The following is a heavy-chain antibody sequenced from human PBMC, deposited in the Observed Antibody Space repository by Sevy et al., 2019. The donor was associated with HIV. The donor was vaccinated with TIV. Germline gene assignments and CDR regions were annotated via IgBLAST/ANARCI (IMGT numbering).Heavy chain of an antibody. J-gene: IGHJ4*02. CDR1: GFTFDDYA. D-gene: IGHD6-19*01. V-gene: IGHV3-9*01. Sequence: GGSLRLSCAASGFTFDDYAMHWVRQAPGKGLEWVSGISWNSRSIGYADSVKGRFFISRDNAKNSVYLQMNSLRAEDTALYYCAKSRTYSSGWYYFDYWGQGTLVTVSS. CDR3: AKSRTYSSGWYYFDY. CDR2: ISWNSRSI.